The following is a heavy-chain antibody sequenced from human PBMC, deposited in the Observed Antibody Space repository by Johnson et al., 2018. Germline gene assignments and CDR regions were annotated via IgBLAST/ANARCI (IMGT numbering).Heavy chain of an antibody. CDR3: ARPRGYGDNAFDI. CDR2: ISSSSSTI. D-gene: IGHD4-17*01. J-gene: IGHJ3*02. CDR1: GFTFSSYS. V-gene: IGHV3-48*02. Sequence: VQLVQSGGGVVQPGRSLRLSCAASGFTFSSYSMNWVRQAPGKGLEWVSYISSSSSTIYYADYVKGRFTISRDNAKNSLYLQMNSLSDEDTAVYYWARPRGYGDNAFDIWGQGTMVTVSS.